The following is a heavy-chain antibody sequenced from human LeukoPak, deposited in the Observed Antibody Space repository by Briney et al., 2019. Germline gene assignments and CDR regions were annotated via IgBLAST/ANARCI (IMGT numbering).Heavy chain of an antibody. CDR1: GGSISTYY. Sequence: SETLSLTCTVSGGSISTYYWSWLRQPPGRGLEWVGYVFHTGSTNYNPSLKSRVTISLDTTKNQIPLILSSEAAADTSVYYCATYVWARHFDYWGQGTLVTVSS. D-gene: IGHD3-16*01. V-gene: IGHV4-59*01. CDR3: ATYVWARHFDY. J-gene: IGHJ4*02. CDR2: VFHTGST.